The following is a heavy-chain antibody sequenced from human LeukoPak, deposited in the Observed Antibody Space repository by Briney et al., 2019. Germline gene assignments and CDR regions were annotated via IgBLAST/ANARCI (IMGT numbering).Heavy chain of an antibody. Sequence: GASVKVSCKASGYTFTGYYVHWVRQAPGQGLEWMGWINPNSGGTNYAQKFQGRVTMTRDTSISTAYMELSRLRSDDTAVYYCARGGMNDYSGYEYQVWWFDPWGQGTLVTVSS. CDR2: INPNSGGT. J-gene: IGHJ5*02. D-gene: IGHD5-12*01. V-gene: IGHV1-2*02. CDR1: GYTFTGYY. CDR3: ARGGMNDYSGYEYQVWWFDP.